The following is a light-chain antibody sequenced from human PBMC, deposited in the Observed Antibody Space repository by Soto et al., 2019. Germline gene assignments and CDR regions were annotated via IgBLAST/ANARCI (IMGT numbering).Light chain of an antibody. J-gene: IGKJ5*01. CDR1: QSISRY. CDR2: GAS. CDR3: QQRNIWPPAT. Sequence: VVTQSAGTLSLSPGERTTLSCSASQSISRYLAWYQQKPGQGPRLLIYGASSRATGTPDRFGGSGSGTDFTLTISSLEPEDSAVYYCQQRNIWPPATFGHATRLQ. V-gene: IGKV3-11*01.